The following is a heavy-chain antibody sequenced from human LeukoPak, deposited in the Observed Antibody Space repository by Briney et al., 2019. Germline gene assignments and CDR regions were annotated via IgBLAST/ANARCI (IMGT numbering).Heavy chain of an antibody. CDR3: ARPDSARYYFDY. V-gene: IGHV4-34*01. CDR1: GGSFSGYY. Sequence: SETLSLTCAVYGGSFSGYYWSWIRQPPGKGLEWIGEINHSGSTNYNPSLKSRVTISVDTSKNQFSLKLSSVTAADTAVYYCARPDSARYYFDYWGQGTLVTVSS. CDR2: INHSGST. J-gene: IGHJ4*02. D-gene: IGHD1-14*01.